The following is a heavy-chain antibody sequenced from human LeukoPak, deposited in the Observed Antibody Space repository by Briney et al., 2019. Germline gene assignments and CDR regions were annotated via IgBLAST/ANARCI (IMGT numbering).Heavy chain of an antibody. D-gene: IGHD3-3*01. CDR3: ARDSGNFWSGYYYFDY. J-gene: IGHJ4*02. V-gene: IGHV3-74*01. Sequence: GGSLRLSCAASGFTFSSYWMHWVRHAPGKGLVWVSRINSDGSSTSYADSVKGRFTISRDNAKNTLYLQMNSLRAEDTAVYYCARDSGNFWSGYYYFDYWGQGTLVTVSS. CDR1: GFTFSSYW. CDR2: INSDGSST.